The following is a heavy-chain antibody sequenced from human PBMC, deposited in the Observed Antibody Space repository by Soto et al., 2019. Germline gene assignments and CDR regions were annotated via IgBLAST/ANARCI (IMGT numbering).Heavy chain of an antibody. CDR1: GGSISRGDDY. J-gene: IGHJ5*02. V-gene: IGHV4-30-4*01. Sequence: PSETLSLTCTVSGGSISRGDDYWSWIRQPPGKGLEWIGYIHYSGSLYYNPSLKSRVTISLDTSKNQFSLTLRSVTAADTAVYYCAKDPRYGANAWGQGTLVTVSS. CDR3: AKDPRYGANA. D-gene: IGHD4-17*01. CDR2: IHYSGSL.